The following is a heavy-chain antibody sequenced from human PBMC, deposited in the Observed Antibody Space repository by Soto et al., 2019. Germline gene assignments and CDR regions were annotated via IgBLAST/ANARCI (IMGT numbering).Heavy chain of an antibody. CDR3: ANDGGVQARFDP. Sequence: QVQLVQSGAEVKKPGASVKVSCKASGYTFTSYGISWVRQAPGQGLEWMGWISAYNGNTNYAQKLQGRVTMTTDTSTETAYMELGSLGADDCAGYDCANDGGVQARFDPWGQGTLVTVSS. J-gene: IGHJ5*02. V-gene: IGHV1-18*01. CDR2: ISAYNGNT. D-gene: IGHD2-8*02. CDR1: GYTFTSYG.